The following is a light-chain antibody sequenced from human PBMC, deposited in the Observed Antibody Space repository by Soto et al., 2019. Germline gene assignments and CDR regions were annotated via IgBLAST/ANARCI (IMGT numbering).Light chain of an antibody. J-gene: IGKJ1*01. CDR2: WAS. V-gene: IGKV4-1*01. CDR3: QQYYSTLWT. CDR1: QSVLYSSNNKNY. Sequence: DIVMTQSPDSLAVSLGERATINCKSSQSVLYSSNNKNYLAWYQQKPGQPPRLLIYWASTRESRVRDRFSGRGSGTDLSLTISSLQAEDVAVYYCQQYYSTLWTFGQGTKVEIK.